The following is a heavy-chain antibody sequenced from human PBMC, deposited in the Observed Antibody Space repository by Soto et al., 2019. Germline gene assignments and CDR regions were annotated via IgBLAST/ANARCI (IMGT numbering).Heavy chain of an antibody. V-gene: IGHV3-23*01. CDR2: ISGSGRIT. D-gene: IGHD3-9*01. CDR1: GFTFSSYA. J-gene: IGHJ1*01. Sequence: GGSLRLPCAASGFTFSSYAMSWVRRAPGKGLEWVSGISGSGRITKYADSVKGRFIISRDNFKDTLFLQMNSLRAEDTAVYYCAKDVHYDIVTGIEYFHHWAQGTLVTVSS. CDR3: AKDVHYDIVTGIEYFHH.